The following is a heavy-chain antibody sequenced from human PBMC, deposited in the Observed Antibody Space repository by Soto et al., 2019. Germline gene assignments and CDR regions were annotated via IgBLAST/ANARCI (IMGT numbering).Heavy chain of an antibody. CDR3: ARDKAGTNYYNGLDV. CDR1: GGTFNTYA. J-gene: IGHJ6*02. D-gene: IGHD1-1*01. Sequence: QVQLVQSGAEVKKPGSSVKVSCKASGGTFNTYAISWVRQAPGQGLEWMGGIIPIFNTPNYAQRFQGRVTITADETTSTAYMELSSLRSEATALYYCARDKAGTNYYNGLDVWGQGTTVTVSS. CDR2: IIPIFNTP. V-gene: IGHV1-69*12.